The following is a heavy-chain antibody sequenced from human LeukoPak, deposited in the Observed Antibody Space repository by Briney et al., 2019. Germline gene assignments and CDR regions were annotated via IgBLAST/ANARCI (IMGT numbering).Heavy chain of an antibody. J-gene: IGHJ3*02. CDR2: INHSGST. D-gene: IGHD1-26*01. CDR1: GGSFSGYY. Sequence: PSETLSLTCAVYGGSFSGYYWSWIRQPPGKGLEWIGEINHSGSTNYNPSLKSRVTISVDTSKNQFSLKLSSVTAADTAVYYCARGLPQSGSYYGAFVSWGQGTMVTVSS. CDR3: ARGLPQSGSYYGAFVS. V-gene: IGHV4-34*01.